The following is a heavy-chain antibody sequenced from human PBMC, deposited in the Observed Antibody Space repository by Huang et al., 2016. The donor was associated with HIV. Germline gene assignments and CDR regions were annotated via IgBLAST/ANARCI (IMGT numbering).Heavy chain of an antibody. CDR1: GGSIRSDNYY. Sequence: QLQLQESGPGLVKHSETLSLTCTVSGGSIRSDNYYWGWIRQPPGKGLEWIGSIYYSGSTYYNPSLKRRVTITGDTSKNHFSLRMRSVTAADTAVYYCARLPGSITMIRGVITDPYWGQGTLVTVSS. D-gene: IGHD3-10*01. CDR2: IYYSGST. J-gene: IGHJ4*02. CDR3: ARLPGSITMIRGVITDPY. V-gene: IGHV4-39*02.